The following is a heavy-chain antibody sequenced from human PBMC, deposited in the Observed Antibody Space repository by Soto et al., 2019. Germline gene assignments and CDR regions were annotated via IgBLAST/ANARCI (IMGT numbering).Heavy chain of an antibody. CDR3: GQTPRWAGRRF. CDR2: IYGGGTT. V-gene: IGHV3-53*01. CDR1: GFAVSSKY. D-gene: IGHD6-19*01. J-gene: IGHJ4*02. Sequence: EVQLVGSGGGLIQPGGSLRLSCAASGFAVSSKYMTWVRQAPGKGLEWVSVIYGGGTTYYAESVKGRLTNSRVTSKNTLYLQIDSSTYDDSAVYDCGQTPRWAGRRFWGQGTLVTVSS.